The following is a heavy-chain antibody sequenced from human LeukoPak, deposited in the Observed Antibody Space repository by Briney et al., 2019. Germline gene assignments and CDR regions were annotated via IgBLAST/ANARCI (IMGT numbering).Heavy chain of an antibody. CDR3: ARLYSGYGNYYYYMDV. CDR1: GGTFSSYA. CDR2: IIPIFGTA. D-gene: IGHD5-12*01. J-gene: IGHJ6*03. Sequence: SVKVSCKASGGTFSSYAINWVRQAPGQGLEWMGGIIPIFGTANYAQKFQGRVTITADKSTSTAYMELSSLRSDDTAVYYCARLYSGYGNYYYYMDVWGKGTTVTVSS. V-gene: IGHV1-69*06.